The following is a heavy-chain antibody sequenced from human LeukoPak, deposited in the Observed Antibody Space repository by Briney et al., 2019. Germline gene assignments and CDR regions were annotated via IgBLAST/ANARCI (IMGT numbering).Heavy chain of an antibody. V-gene: IGHV3-30*02. J-gene: IGHJ4*02. CDR3: AKPSGSGVDY. D-gene: IGHD1-26*01. CDR2: IRCDGNNT. CDR1: AFTFTNYG. Sequence: GGSLRLSCAASAFTFTNYGMHWVRQAPGKGLEWVAFIRCDGNNTYYADSVRGRFTSTGANSKNKLYLQMNSLTHEDMALYYYAKPSGSGVDYWGRGTRVTVSS.